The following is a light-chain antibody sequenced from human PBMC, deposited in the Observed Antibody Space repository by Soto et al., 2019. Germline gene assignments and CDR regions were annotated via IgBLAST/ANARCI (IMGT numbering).Light chain of an antibody. CDR3: QQGGSWPPEYT. CDR2: DAS. J-gene: IGKJ2*01. CDR1: QSVSSY. V-gene: IGKV3-11*01. Sequence: EIVLTQSPATLSLSPGERATLSCRASQSVSSYLAWYQQKPGQAPRLLIYDASNRATGIPARFSGSGSGTDFTLTISSLEPEDFAVYYCQQGGSWPPEYTFGQGTKLEIK.